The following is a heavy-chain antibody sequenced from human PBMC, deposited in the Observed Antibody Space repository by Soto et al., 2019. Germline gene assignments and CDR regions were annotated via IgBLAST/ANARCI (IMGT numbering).Heavy chain of an antibody. D-gene: IGHD2-2*01. V-gene: IGHV3-23*01. CDR2: ISVSGGST. CDR3: AQAGYCRGTSCLEGY. CDR1: GFTFSSYA. J-gene: IGHJ4*02. Sequence: EVQLLESGGGLVQPGGSLRLSCAASGFTFSSYAMSWVRQAPGKGLEWVSAISVSGGSTFYADSVKGRFTISRDNSKYSLYLQMNRLRAEDTAVYYCAQAGYCRGTSCLEGYWGQGTVVTVSS.